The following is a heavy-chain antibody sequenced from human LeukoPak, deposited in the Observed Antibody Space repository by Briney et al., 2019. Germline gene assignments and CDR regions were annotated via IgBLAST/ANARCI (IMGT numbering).Heavy chain of an antibody. V-gene: IGHV1-69*06. J-gene: IGHJ4*02. CDR1: GCTFSSYA. CDR3: ARGRDGYNSLPSDY. CDR2: SNPIFGTA. Sequence: SVNVSCKASGCTFSSYAISWVRQAPGQGLEWMGGSNPIFGTANYAHKFQGRVTITADKTTSTAYMELSSLRSEDTAVYYCARGRDGYNSLPSDYWGQGTLVTVSS. D-gene: IGHD5-24*01.